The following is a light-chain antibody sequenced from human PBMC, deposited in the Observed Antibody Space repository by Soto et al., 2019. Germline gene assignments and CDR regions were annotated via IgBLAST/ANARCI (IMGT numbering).Light chain of an antibody. Sequence: DIQMTQSPSSVSASVGDRVTITCRASQGISSYLAWYQQKPGKVPKLLIYGASTLHSGVPSRFSGSGSGTDFTLTINSLQPEDVATYYCQRYNSVPNTFGPGTKVDIK. CDR2: GAS. CDR1: QGISSY. V-gene: IGKV1-27*01. J-gene: IGKJ3*01. CDR3: QRYNSVPNT.